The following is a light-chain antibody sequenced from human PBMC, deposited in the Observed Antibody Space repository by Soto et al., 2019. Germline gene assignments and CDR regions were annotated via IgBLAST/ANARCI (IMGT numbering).Light chain of an antibody. CDR2: AAS. Sequence: DVQMTQSPSSLSASVGDRVTITCRASQDINSWLAWYQQKPGNAPKSLIYAASSLQTGVPSRFSGSASGTHFTLTISNLQPEDSATYYCQQYNIYPLTFGGGTKVETK. CDR3: QQYNIYPLT. V-gene: IGKV1D-16*01. J-gene: IGKJ4*01. CDR1: QDINSW.